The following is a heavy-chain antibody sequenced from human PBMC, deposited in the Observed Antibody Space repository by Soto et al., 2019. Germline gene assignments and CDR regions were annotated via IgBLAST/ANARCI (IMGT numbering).Heavy chain of an antibody. CDR2: INPKSGDT. CDR3: TSGGSTVTREFDY. Sequence: ASVKVSCKALGYTFTGFYMHWVRQAPGQGLEWMGWINPKSGDTEYAQKFQGWVTMTRDTSISTAYMELSRLKSDDTAVYYCTSGGSTVTREFDYWGQGTLVTVS. J-gene: IGHJ4*02. CDR1: GYTFTGFY. D-gene: IGHD4-17*01. V-gene: IGHV1-2*04.